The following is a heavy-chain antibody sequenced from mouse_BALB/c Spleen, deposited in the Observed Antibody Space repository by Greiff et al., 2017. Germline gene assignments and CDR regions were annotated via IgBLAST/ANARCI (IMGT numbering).Heavy chain of an antibody. CDR3: ARQERSSMITTAWFAY. Sequence: DVQLVESGGDLVKPGGSLKLSCAASGFTFSSYGMSWVRQTPDKRLEWVATISSGGSYTYYPDSVKGRFTISRDNAKNTLYLQMSSLKSEDTAMYYCARQERSSMITTAWFAYWGQGTLVTVSA. D-gene: IGHD2-4*01. CDR1: GFTFSSYG. V-gene: IGHV5-6*01. J-gene: IGHJ3*01. CDR2: ISSGGSYT.